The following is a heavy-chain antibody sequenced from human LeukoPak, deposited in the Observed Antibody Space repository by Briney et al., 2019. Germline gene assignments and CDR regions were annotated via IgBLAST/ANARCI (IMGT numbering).Heavy chain of an antibody. CDR2: ISAYNGNT. CDR3: ARGPIIDIAIVPAADEYYYMDV. J-gene: IGHJ6*03. V-gene: IGHV1-18*01. D-gene: IGHD2-2*01. Sequence: ASVKVSCKASGYTFNSYGISWVRQAPGQGLEWMGWISAYNGNTKYGQRLQGRVTMTTDTSTSTAYMELRSLRSDDTAVYYCARGPIIDIAIVPAADEYYYMDVWGKGTTVTVSS. CDR1: GYTFNSYG.